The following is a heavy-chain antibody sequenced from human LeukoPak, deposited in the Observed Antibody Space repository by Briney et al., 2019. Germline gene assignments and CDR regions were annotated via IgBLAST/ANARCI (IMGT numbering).Heavy chain of an antibody. D-gene: IGHD3-9*01. V-gene: IGHV3-7*01. CDR1: GFTFSSNA. CDR3: AREEVLRYFPDAFDI. CDR2: IKHDGSEK. Sequence: PGGSLRLSCAASGFTFSSNAMHWVRQAPGKGLEWVANIKHDGSEKYYVDSVKGRFTISRDNAKNSLYLQMNSLRAEDTAVYYCAREEVLRYFPDAFDIWGQGTMVTVSS. J-gene: IGHJ3*02.